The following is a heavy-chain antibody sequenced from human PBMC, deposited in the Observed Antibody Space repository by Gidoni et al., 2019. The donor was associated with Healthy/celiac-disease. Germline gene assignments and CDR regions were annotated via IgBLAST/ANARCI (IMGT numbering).Heavy chain of an antibody. J-gene: IGHJ4*02. Sequence: QVQLQESGPGLVKPSETLSLTCTVSGGSISSYYWSWIRQPPGKGLEWIGYIYYSGSTNYNPSLKSRVTISVDTSKNQFSLKLSSVTAADTAVYYCASYDYPSRYFDYWGQGTLVTVSS. CDR2: IYYSGST. CDR1: GGSISSYY. CDR3: ASYDYPSRYFDY. D-gene: IGHD3-16*01. V-gene: IGHV4-59*01.